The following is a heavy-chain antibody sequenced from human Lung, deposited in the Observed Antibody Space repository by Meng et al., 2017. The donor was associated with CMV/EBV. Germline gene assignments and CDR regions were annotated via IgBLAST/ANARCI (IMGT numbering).Heavy chain of an antibody. CDR2: ISWDGGST. CDR3: AKYYYGLDV. CDR1: GFTFDAYA. J-gene: IGHJ6*02. V-gene: IGHV3-43D*03. Sequence: GEXXKISCAASGFTFDAYAMHWVRQAPGKGLEWVSLISWDGGSTYYTDSVKGRFTISRDNSKSSLYLQMNGLRAEDTALYHCAKYYYGLDVWGQGTTVTVSS.